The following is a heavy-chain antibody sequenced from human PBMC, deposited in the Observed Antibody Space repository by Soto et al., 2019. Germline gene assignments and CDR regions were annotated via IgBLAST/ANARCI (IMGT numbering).Heavy chain of an antibody. Sequence: QVQLQESGPGLVKPSQTLSLTCTVSGGSISSGGYYWSWIRQHPGKGLEWIGYIYYSGSTYYNPSLKSRVTISVGTSKNQFSLKLSSVTAADTAVYYCARLLGYCSSTSCYAPGTNWFDPWGQGTLVTVSS. CDR2: IYYSGST. CDR3: ARLLGYCSSTSCYAPGTNWFDP. J-gene: IGHJ5*02. CDR1: GGSISSGGYY. D-gene: IGHD2-2*01. V-gene: IGHV4-31*03.